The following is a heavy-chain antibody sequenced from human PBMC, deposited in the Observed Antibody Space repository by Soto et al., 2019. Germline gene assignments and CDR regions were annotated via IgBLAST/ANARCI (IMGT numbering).Heavy chain of an antibody. D-gene: IGHD3-10*01. Sequence: QLQLQESGPGLVKPSETLSLTCTVSGGSISSSSYYWGWIRQPPGKGLEWIGSIYYSGSTYYNPSLKSRVTISVDTSKNQFSLKLSSVTAADTAVYYCARQAGGVIITSDYWGQGTLVTVSS. CDR3: ARQAGGVIITSDY. CDR2: IYYSGST. V-gene: IGHV4-39*01. J-gene: IGHJ4*02. CDR1: GGSISSSSYY.